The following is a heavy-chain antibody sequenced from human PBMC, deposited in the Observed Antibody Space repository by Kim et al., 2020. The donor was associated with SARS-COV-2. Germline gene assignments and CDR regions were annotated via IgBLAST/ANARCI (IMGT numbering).Heavy chain of an antibody. CDR2: INPSGGST. Sequence: ASVKVSCKASGYTFTSYYMHWVRQAPGQGLEWMGIINPSGGSTSYAQKFQGRVTMTRDTSTSTVYMELSSLRSEDTAVYYCARGIGAPYYDFWSGYYPPATHWFDPWGQGTRVTVSS. J-gene: IGHJ5*02. V-gene: IGHV1-46*01. CDR1: GYTFTSYY. D-gene: IGHD3-3*01. CDR3: ARGIGAPYYDFWSGYYPPATHWFDP.